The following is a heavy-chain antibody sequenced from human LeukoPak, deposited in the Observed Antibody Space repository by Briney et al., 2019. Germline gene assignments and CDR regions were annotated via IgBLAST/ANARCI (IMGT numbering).Heavy chain of an antibody. CDR2: INHSGST. CDR1: GGSFSGYY. CDR3: ARGRGYCSSTSCYRGRYYFDY. J-gene: IGHJ4*02. Sequence: SETLSLTCAVYGGSFSGYYWSWTRQPPGKGLEWIGEINHSGSTNYNPSLKSRVTISVDTSKNQFSLKLSSVTAADTAVYYCARGRGYCSSTSCYRGRYYFDYWGQGTLVTVSS. V-gene: IGHV4-34*01. D-gene: IGHD2-2*01.